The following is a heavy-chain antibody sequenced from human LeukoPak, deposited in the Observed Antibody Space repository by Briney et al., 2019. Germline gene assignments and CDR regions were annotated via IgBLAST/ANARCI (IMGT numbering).Heavy chain of an antibody. J-gene: IGHJ4*02. V-gene: IGHV3-7*01. D-gene: IGHD3-22*01. Sequence: QPGGSLRLSCAASGFTFSSYAMSWVRQAPGKGLEWAAHISEDGSGKYYVNSVKGRFTISRDNAKNSLYLQMNSMRVEDTAVYYCVSWAGKYYKSSDYYLAPAYSWGQGTLVTVSS. CDR2: ISEDGSGK. CDR1: GFTFSSYA. CDR3: VSWAGKYYKSSDYYLAPAYS.